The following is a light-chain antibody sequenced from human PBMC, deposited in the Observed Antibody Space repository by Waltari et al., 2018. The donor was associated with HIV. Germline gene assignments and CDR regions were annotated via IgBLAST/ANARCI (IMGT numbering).Light chain of an antibody. CDR1: SSDVGGYNY. CDR2: GVS. CDR3: SSYTSSISYV. Sequence: QSALTQPASVSGSPGQSITIPCTGTSSDVGGYNYVSWYQQHPGKAPKLMIYGVSNRPSGASNRFSGSQSGNTASLTISGLQAEDEADYYCSSYTSSISYVFGTGTKVTVL. J-gene: IGLJ1*01. V-gene: IGLV2-14*01.